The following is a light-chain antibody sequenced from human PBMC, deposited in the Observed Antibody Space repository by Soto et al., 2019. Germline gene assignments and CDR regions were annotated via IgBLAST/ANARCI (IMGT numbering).Light chain of an antibody. CDR2: TAS. Sequence: PSTLSASVGDRVTITCRASQSISTWLAWYQQKPGKAPKLLIYTASNLEGGVPSRFSGSGSGTEFTLTISSLQPDDFATYYCQQYSSAWSFGQGTKVDI. CDR3: QQYSSAWS. CDR1: QSISTW. J-gene: IGKJ1*01. V-gene: IGKV1-5*03.